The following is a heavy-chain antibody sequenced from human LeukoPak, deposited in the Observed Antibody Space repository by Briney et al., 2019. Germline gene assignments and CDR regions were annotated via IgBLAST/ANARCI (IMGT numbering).Heavy chain of an antibody. D-gene: IGHD6-19*01. CDR2: ISVYNGNT. J-gene: IGHJ6*03. CDR3: ARTLSSGWAGGFYMDV. CDR1: GYTFKNYA. V-gene: IGHV1-18*01. Sequence: ASVKVSCKASGYTFKNYAISWVRQAPGQGLEWMGWISVYNGNTNYGQKVQGSVTMTTDTSTSTAYMELRSLRSDDTAVYYCARTLSSGWAGGFYMDVWGKGTTVTVSS.